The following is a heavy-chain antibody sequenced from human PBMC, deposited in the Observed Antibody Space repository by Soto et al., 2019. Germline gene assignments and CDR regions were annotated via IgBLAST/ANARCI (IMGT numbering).Heavy chain of an antibody. CDR3: TTDRYYYDSSGYYHNWFDP. CDR2: IKSKTDGGTT. Sequence: LRLSCAASGFTFSNAWMSWVRQAPGKGLEWVGRIKSKTDGGTTDYAAPVKGRFTISRDDSKNTLYLQMNSLKTEDTAVYYCTTDRYYYDSSGYYHNWFDPWGQGTLVTVSS. V-gene: IGHV3-15*01. CDR1: GFTFSNAW. D-gene: IGHD3-22*01. J-gene: IGHJ5*02.